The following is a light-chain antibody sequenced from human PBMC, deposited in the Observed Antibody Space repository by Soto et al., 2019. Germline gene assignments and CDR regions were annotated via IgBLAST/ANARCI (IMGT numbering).Light chain of an antibody. V-gene: IGKV3D-20*02. J-gene: IGKJ5*01. Sequence: EIVLTHSPATLSLSPRERAALYGSAGQRVTSGDLAWYQPKPGQAPRLLIYGASSRATGIPDRFSGRGSGTDFTLTNSRLEPEDFAVYYCQQRSNWPITVGQGTRREIK. CDR1: QRVTSGD. CDR2: GAS. CDR3: QQRSNWPIT.